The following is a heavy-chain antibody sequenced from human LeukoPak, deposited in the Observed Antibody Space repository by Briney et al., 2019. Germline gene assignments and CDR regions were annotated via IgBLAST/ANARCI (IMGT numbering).Heavy chain of an antibody. Sequence: PSETLSLTCNVSGGSVSTHYWSWIRQPPGKGLEWIGYIYYTGSTNYNPSLKSRVTISLDTSKTQFSLQLKSVTTADTAVYYCARDFGTGHYYFDYWGQGALVTVSS. CDR3: ARDFGTGHYYFDY. J-gene: IGHJ4*02. D-gene: IGHD3/OR15-3a*01. CDR2: IYYTGST. V-gene: IGHV4-59*02. CDR1: GGSVSTHY.